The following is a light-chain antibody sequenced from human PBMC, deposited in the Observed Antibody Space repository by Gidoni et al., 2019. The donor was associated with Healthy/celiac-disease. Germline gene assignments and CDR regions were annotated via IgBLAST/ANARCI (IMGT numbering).Light chain of an antibody. CDR3: AAWDDSLNGPV. V-gene: IGLV1-44*01. Sequence: QDVLTQPPSASGTPGQRFTISCSGSRSNIVSNTVNWYQQLPGTAHKLLIYTNNQRPSGVPARFSVSKSGTSSPLAIRWLQSEAVADYYWAAWDDSLNGPVFGTGTKVTVL. CDR1: RSNIVSNT. J-gene: IGLJ1*01. CDR2: TNN.